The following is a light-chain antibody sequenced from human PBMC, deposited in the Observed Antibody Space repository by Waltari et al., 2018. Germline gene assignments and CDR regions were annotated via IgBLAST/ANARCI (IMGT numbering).Light chain of an antibody. CDR3: SSYAGTNKYVL. J-gene: IGLJ2*01. Sequence: QSALTQPPSASGSPGQSVTISCTGTSSAVGGYDHVSWYQQHPGKAPKLILYKVDKRPSGVPDRFSGSKSGNTASLTVSGLQAEDESNYYCSSYAGTNKYVLFGGGTKLTVL. V-gene: IGLV2-8*01. CDR2: KVD. CDR1: SSAVGGYDH.